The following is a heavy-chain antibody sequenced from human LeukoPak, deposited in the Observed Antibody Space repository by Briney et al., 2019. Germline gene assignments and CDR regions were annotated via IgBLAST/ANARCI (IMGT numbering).Heavy chain of an antibody. CDR3: ARDHRAGRDGYTRNNYYFDY. CDR1: GYTFTSYG. J-gene: IGHJ4*02. D-gene: IGHD5-24*01. Sequence: GASVKVSCKASGYTFTSYGISWVRQAPGQGLEWMGWISAYNGNTNYAQKLQGRVTMTTDTSTSTAYMELRSLRSDDTAVYYCARDHRAGRDGYTRNNYYFDYWGQGTLVTVSS. V-gene: IGHV1-18*01. CDR2: ISAYNGNT.